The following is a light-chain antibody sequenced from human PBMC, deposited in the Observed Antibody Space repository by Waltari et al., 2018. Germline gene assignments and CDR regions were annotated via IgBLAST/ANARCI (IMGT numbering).Light chain of an antibody. CDR1: QGISSC. J-gene: IGKJ4*01. V-gene: IGKV1-12*01. Sequence: DIQMTQSPSSLSASVGYRVTITCRASQGISSCLAWYQQKQGQAPALLIYAASRFRSGVPSRFSGSGSGTDFTLTISSLQPEDFATYYCQQAYSFPLTFGGGTKVEIK. CDR3: QQAYSFPLT. CDR2: AAS.